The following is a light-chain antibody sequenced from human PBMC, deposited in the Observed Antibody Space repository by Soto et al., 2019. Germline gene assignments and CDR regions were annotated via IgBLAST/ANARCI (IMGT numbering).Light chain of an antibody. V-gene: IGKV1-33*01. CDR2: DAS. J-gene: IGKJ3*01. CDR1: QDISNY. Sequence: DIQMTQSPSSLSASVGDRVTITCQASQDISNYLNWYQQKPGKAPKLLIFDASNLETGVASRFSGSRSGTDFTFTISSLQAEDIATYYCQQYDNLPFTFGPGTKVDIK. CDR3: QQYDNLPFT.